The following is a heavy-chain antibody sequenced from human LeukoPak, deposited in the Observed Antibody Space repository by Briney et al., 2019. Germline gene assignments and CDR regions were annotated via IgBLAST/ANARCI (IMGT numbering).Heavy chain of an antibody. CDR1: GFTFSTYS. D-gene: IGHD4-11*01. CDR3: ARVLPYDYINRFDR. CDR2: ISSSTSTI. J-gene: IGHJ5*02. V-gene: IGHV3-48*01. Sequence: PGRSLRLSCAASGFTFSTYSMNWVRHAPGKGREWVSYISSSTSTIYYADSVKGRFSISTDNAKNSLYLQMNSLRAEDTAVYYCARVLPYDYINRFDRWGQGTLVTVSS.